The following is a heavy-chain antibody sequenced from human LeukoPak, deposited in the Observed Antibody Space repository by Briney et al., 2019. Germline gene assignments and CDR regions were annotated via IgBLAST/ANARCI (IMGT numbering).Heavy chain of an antibody. J-gene: IGHJ4*02. V-gene: IGHV3-7*04. CDR3: GRGFGVDIVATLVY. D-gene: IGHD5-12*01. CDR2: INEEGSEK. CDR1: GFTLSSYW. Sequence: PGGSLRLSCAPAGFTLSSYWLSLVRQAPGKGLEWVANINEEGSEKYYVDSVKGRFTISRDNAKKSVYLQMNSLRDADTAVYYCGRGFGVDIVATLVYGGQGTLVTVSS.